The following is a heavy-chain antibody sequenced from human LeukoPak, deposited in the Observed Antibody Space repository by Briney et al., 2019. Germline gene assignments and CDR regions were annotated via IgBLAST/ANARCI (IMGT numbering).Heavy chain of an antibody. V-gene: IGHV3-23*01. CDR2: ISGSGGRT. Sequence: GGSLRLSCAASGFTFSSYAMSRVRQAPGKGLEWVSAISGSGGRTYYADSVKGRFTIPRDNSKNTLYLQMNSLRAEDTAVYYCAKDRGYSGYDDTWGQGTLVTVSS. J-gene: IGHJ5*02. CDR3: AKDRGYSGYDDT. CDR1: GFTFSSYA. D-gene: IGHD5-12*01.